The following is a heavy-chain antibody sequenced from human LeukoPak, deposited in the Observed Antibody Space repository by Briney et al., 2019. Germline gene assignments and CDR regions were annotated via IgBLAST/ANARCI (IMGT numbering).Heavy chain of an antibody. CDR1: GGTFSSYA. CDR3: ARDRSFFYDSSAW. V-gene: IGHV1-69*01. D-gene: IGHD3-22*01. Sequence: ASVKVSCKASGGTFSSYAISWVRQAPGQGLEWMGGIIPIFGTANYAQKFQGRVTITADESTSTAYMELRSLKSDDTAFYYCARDRSFFYDSSAWWGQGILVTVSS. J-gene: IGHJ4*02. CDR2: IIPIFGTA.